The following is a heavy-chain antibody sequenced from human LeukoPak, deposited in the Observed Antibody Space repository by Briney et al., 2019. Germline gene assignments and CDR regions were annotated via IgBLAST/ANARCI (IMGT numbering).Heavy chain of an antibody. CDR1: GGTFSSYA. J-gene: IGHJ4*02. D-gene: IGHD1-1*01. V-gene: IGHV1-69*13. CDR2: IIPIFGTA. Sequence: ASVNVSFKASGGTFSSYAISWVRQAPGQGLEWMGGIIPIFGTANYAQKFQGRVTITADESTSTAYMELSSLRSEDTAVYYCARDGETGPLFDYWGQGTLVTVSS. CDR3: ARDGETGPLFDY.